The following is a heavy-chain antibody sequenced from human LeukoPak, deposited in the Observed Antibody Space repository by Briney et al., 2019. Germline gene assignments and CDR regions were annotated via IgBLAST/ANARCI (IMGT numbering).Heavy chain of an antibody. V-gene: IGHV4-59*01. CDR1: GGSISSYY. CDR2: IYYSGST. J-gene: IGHJ6*03. D-gene: IGHD3-3*01. CDR3: ARGPYYDFWSGPGYYYYYMDV. Sequence: SETLSLTFTVSGGSISSYYWSWIRQPPGKGLEWIGYIYYSGSTNYNPSLKSRVTISVDTSKNQFSLKLSSVTVADTAVYYCARGPYYDFWSGPGYYYYYMDVWGKGTTVTVSS.